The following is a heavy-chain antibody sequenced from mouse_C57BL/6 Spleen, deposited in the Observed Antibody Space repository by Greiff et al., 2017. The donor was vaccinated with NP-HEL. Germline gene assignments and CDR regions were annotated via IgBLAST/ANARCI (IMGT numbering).Heavy chain of an antibody. D-gene: IGHD1-1*01. CDR3: ARDITTVVAPFDY. J-gene: IGHJ2*01. CDR2: INPSSGYP. Sequence: QVQLQQSGAELARPGASVKMSCKASGYTFTSYTMHWVKQRPGQGLEWIGYINPSSGYPKYNQKFKDKATLTADKSSSTAYMQLSSLTSEDSAVYYCARDITTVVAPFDYWGQGTTLTVSS. CDR1: GYTFTSYT. V-gene: IGHV1-4*01.